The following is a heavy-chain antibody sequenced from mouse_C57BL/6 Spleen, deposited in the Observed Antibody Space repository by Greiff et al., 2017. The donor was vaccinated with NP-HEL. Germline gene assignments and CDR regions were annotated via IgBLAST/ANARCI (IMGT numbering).Heavy chain of an antibody. CDR3: ARSDYGSSPGAMDY. CDR1: GYTFTSYW. V-gene: IGHV1-50*01. D-gene: IGHD1-1*01. J-gene: IGHJ4*01. CDR2: IDPSDSYT. Sequence: VQLQQSGAELVKPGASVKLSCKASGYTFTSYWMQWVKQRPGQGLEWIGEIDPSDSYTNYNQKFKGKATLTVDTSASTAYMQLSSLTSEDSAVYYCARSDYGSSPGAMDYWGQGTSVTVSS.